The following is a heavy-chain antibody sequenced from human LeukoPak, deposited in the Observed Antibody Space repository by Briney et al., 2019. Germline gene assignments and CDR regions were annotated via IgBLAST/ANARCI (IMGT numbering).Heavy chain of an antibody. CDR1: GFTFSSYA. D-gene: IGHD6-19*01. CDR3: ARARHRSGWNFDW. CDR2: IDQDGAEQ. Sequence: PGGSLRLSCAASGFTFSSYAMSWVRQVPGKGLEWVANIDQDGAEQYYVDSMKGRFTISRDNAKNSLYLQMNNLGAGDTAVYYCARARHRSGWNFDWWGQGTLVTVSS. V-gene: IGHV3-7*01. J-gene: IGHJ4*02.